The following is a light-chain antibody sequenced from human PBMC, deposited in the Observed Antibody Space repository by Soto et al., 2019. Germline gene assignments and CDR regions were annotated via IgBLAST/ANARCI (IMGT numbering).Light chain of an antibody. CDR3: QQLNNYPRCT. V-gene: IGKV1-9*01. CDR2: AAS. Sequence: DIQLTQSPSFLSASVGDRVTITCRASQGINNYLAWYQQKPGKAPKLLIYAASTLQGGVPSTFSGSGSGTEFTLTTSSLQPQDFATSYCQQLNNYPRCTFGHGTKLEIK. J-gene: IGKJ2*02. CDR1: QGINNY.